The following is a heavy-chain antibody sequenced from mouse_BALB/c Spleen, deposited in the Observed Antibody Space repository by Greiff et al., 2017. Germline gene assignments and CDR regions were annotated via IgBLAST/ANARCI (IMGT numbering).Heavy chain of an antibody. J-gene: IGHJ2*01. CDR2: IRSKSNNYAT. CDR1: GFTFNTYA. V-gene: IGHV10-1*02. D-gene: IGHD2-1*01. Sequence: EVMLVESGGGLVQPKGSLKLSCAASGFTFNTYAMNWVRQAPGKGLEWVARIRSKSNNYATYYADSVKDRFTISRDDSQSMLYLQMNNLKTEDTAMYYCVRHVYGNYYFDYWGQGTTLTVSS. CDR3: VRHVYGNYYFDY.